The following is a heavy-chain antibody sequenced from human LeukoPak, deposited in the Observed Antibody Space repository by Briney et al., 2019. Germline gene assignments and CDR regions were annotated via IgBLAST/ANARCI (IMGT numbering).Heavy chain of an antibody. CDR1: GGSISTYY. Sequence: PSETLSLTCTVSGGSISTYYWNWVRQPPGKGLEWIAYIYYSGSTNYNPSLKSRVTMSVDTFSDQYSLKLGSVTAADTAVYYCARGRSPYDSSAAFDIWGQGTMVTVSS. J-gene: IGHJ3*02. CDR2: IYYSGST. D-gene: IGHD3-22*01. CDR3: ARGRSPYDSSAAFDI. V-gene: IGHV4-59*01.